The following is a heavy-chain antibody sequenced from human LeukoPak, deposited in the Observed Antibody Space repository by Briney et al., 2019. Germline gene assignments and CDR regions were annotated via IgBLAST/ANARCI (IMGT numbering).Heavy chain of an antibody. CDR2: IYSGGST. V-gene: IGHV3-66*01. Sequence: GGSLRLSCAASGFTVSSNYMSWVRQAPGKGLEWVSVIYSGGSTYYADSVKGRFTISRDNSKNTLYLQMNSLRAEDTAVYYCARETPGAVAGLGSFDYWGQGTLVTVSS. CDR3: ARETPGAVAGLGSFDY. J-gene: IGHJ4*02. CDR1: GFTVSSNY. D-gene: IGHD6-19*01.